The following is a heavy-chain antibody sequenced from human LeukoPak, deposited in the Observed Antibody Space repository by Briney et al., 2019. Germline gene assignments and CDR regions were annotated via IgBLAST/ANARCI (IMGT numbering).Heavy chain of an antibody. J-gene: IGHJ4*02. D-gene: IGHD3-22*01. CDR2: INHSGST. CDR3: ARCEHYYDSSGYSAQGSYYFDY. V-gene: IGHV4-34*01. Sequence: SETLSLTCAVYGGSFSGYYWSWIRQPPGKGLGWIGEINHSGSTNYNPSLKSRVTISVDTSKNQFSLKLSSVTAADTAVYYCARCEHYYDSSGYSAQGSYYFDYWGQGTLVTVSS. CDR1: GGSFSGYY.